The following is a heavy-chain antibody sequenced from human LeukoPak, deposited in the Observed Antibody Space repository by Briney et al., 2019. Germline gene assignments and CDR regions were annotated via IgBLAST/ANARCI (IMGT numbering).Heavy chain of an antibody. V-gene: IGHV1-46*01. CDR1: GYTFTTHY. Sequence: GASVKVSCKASGYTFTTHYIFWVRQAPGQGLEWMGMINPSGGGTSYSQRFQGRVTMTGDTSTSTVYMELNSLRSEDSAVYYCVRRSPAYCGGDCYLDHWGQGTLVTVSS. D-gene: IGHD2-21*02. J-gene: IGHJ4*02. CDR3: VRRSPAYCGGDCYLDH. CDR2: INPSGGGT.